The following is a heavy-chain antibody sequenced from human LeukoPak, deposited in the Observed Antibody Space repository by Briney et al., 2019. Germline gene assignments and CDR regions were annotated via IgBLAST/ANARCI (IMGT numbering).Heavy chain of an antibody. Sequence: GGSLRLSCAASGFTFSSSWMHWVRQAPGKGLVWVSRINSDGSSTNYADSVKGRFTISRDNSKNTLYLQMNSLRAEDTAVYYCAKMTTVTGGGYWGQGTLVTVSS. D-gene: IGHD4-17*01. CDR2: INSDGSST. CDR3: AKMTTVTGGGY. CDR1: GFTFSSSW. V-gene: IGHV3-74*01. J-gene: IGHJ4*02.